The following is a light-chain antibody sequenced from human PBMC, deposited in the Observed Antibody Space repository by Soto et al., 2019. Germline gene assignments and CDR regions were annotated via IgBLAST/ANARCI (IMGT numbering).Light chain of an antibody. CDR2: GNS. J-gene: IGLJ2*01. V-gene: IGLV1-40*01. CDR1: SSNIGAGYD. Sequence: QSVLTQPPSVSGAPGQRVTISCTGSSSNIGAGYDVHWYQQLPGTAPKLLIYGNSNRPSGVPDRFSGYKSGTSASLAITGLQAEDDADYYCQSYDSSLSVVFGGGTKLTVL. CDR3: QSYDSSLSVV.